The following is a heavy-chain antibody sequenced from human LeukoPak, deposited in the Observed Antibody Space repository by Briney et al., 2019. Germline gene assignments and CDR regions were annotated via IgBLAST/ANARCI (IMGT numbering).Heavy chain of an antibody. CDR2: INTNTGNP. CDR1: GYTFTSYA. CDR3: ARYGSGSYYRFDY. Sequence: ASVKVSCKASGYTFTSYALNWVRQAPGQGLEWMGWINTNTGNPTYAQGFTGRFVFSSDTSVSTAYLQISSLKAEDTAVYYCARYGSGSYYRFDYWGQGTLVTVSS. V-gene: IGHV7-4-1*02. J-gene: IGHJ4*02. D-gene: IGHD3-10*01.